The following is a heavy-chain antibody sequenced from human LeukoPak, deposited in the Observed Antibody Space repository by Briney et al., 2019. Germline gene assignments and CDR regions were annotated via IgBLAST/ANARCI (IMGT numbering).Heavy chain of an antibody. CDR3: ARNNGLGGSGY. Sequence: PSETLSLTCNVSGGSVSNYYWSWIRQPPGKGLEWIGYIYYSGSTNYNPSLKSRVTISVDTSKNQFSLKLSSVTAADTAVYYCARNNGLGGSGYWGQGTLVTVSS. CDR1: GGSVSNYY. D-gene: IGHD3-10*01. J-gene: IGHJ4*02. V-gene: IGHV4-59*08. CDR2: IYYSGST.